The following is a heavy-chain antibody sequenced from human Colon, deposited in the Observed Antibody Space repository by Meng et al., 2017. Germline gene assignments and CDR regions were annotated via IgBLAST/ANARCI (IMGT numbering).Heavy chain of an antibody. CDR3: AKGRRGFSYGPDH. D-gene: IGHD5-18*01. CDR1: GFAFSNYA. J-gene: IGHJ5*02. Sequence: GVGLARPGGVLRLSCAGSGFAFSNYAMGWVRQAPGKGLEWVSGMSGSGATKYYADSVKGRFTISRDNSKNTLFLKMNSLRVEDTAVYFCAKGRRGFSYGPDHWGQGTLVTVSS. CDR2: MSGSGATK. V-gene: IGHV3-23*01.